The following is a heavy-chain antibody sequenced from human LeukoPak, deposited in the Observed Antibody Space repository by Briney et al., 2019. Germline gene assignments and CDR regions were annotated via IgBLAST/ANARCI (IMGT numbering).Heavy chain of an antibody. J-gene: IGHJ6*03. CDR3: ARSAKIYYMDV. CDR2: IYYSGST. Sequence: SSETLSLTCTVSGGSISSSSYYWGWIRQPPGKGLEWIGSIYYSGSTYYNPSFKSRVTISVDTSKNQFSLKLSSVTAADTAVYYCARSAKIYYMDVWGKGTTVTVSS. CDR1: GGSISSSSYY. V-gene: IGHV4-39*07.